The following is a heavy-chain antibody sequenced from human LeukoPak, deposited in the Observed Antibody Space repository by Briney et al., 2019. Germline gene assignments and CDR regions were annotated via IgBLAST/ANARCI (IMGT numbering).Heavy chain of an antibody. CDR2: IYTSGST. CDR3: ARVRSKSLYDSSGYYSDYYYMDV. CDR1: GGSISSGSYY. J-gene: IGHJ6*03. D-gene: IGHD3-22*01. V-gene: IGHV4-61*02. Sequence: SETLSLTCTVSGGSISSGSYYWSWIRQPAGKGLEWIGRIYTSGSTNYNPSPKSRVTMSVDTSKNQFSLKLSSVTAADTAVYYCARVRSKSLYDSSGYYSDYYYMDVWGKGTTVTISS.